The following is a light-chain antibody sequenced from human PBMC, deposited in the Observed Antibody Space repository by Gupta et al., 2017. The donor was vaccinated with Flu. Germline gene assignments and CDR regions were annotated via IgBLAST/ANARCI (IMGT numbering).Light chain of an antibody. J-gene: IGLJ3*02. CDR3: HVWDSSSDHGV. CDR2: DDR. Sequence: SYVLTQPPSVSMAPGQTAKITCGGDNIAMKSVHWSQQRPGQAPLLVVYDDRHRPSGIPERFSGSNSGNTATLTISRLEAGDEADYYCHVWDSSSDHGVFGGGTKLTVL. V-gene: IGLV3-21*02. CDR1: NIAMKS.